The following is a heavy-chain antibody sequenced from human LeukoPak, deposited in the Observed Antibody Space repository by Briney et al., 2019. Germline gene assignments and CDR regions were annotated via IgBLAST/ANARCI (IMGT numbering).Heavy chain of an antibody. CDR1: GFTFSSYW. CDR3: AKDRKVRGVFDY. V-gene: IGHV3-74*01. J-gene: IGHJ4*02. Sequence: GRSLRLSCAASGFTFSSYWMHWVRQAPGKGLVWVSRINSDGTTTTYADSVKGRFTISRDNAKNTLYLQMNSLRAEDTAVYYCAKDRKVRGVFDYWGQGTLVTVSS. CDR2: INSDGTTT. D-gene: IGHD3-10*01.